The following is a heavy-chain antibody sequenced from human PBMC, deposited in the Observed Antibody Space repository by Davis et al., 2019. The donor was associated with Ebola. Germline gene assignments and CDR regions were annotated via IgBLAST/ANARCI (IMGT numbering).Heavy chain of an antibody. D-gene: IGHD4-11*01. J-gene: IGHJ4*02. CDR1: GFTFSSYS. CDR2: ISSSSSYI. CDR3: AREGTLNDYPLHYFDY. V-gene: IGHV3-21*01. Sequence: PGGSLRLSCAASGFTFSSYSMNWVRQAPGKGLEWVSSISSSSSYIYYADSVKGRFTISRDNAKNSLYLQMNSLRAEDTAVYYCAREGTLNDYPLHYFDYWGQGTLVTVSS.